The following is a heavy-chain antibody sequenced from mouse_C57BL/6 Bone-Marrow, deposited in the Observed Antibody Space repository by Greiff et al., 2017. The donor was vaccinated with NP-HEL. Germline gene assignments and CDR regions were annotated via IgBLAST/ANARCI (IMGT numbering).Heavy chain of an antibody. V-gene: IGHV2-2*01. Sequence: VKLQESGPGLVQPSQSLSITCTVSGFSLTSYGVHWVRQSPGKGLEWLGVIWSGGSTDYNAAFISRLSISKDNSKSQVFFKMNSLQADDTAIYYCARKGGLKFLYWYFDVWGTGTTVTVSS. CDR3: ARKGGLKFLYWYFDV. CDR2: IWSGGST. J-gene: IGHJ1*03. CDR1: GFSLTSYG. D-gene: IGHD1-3*01.